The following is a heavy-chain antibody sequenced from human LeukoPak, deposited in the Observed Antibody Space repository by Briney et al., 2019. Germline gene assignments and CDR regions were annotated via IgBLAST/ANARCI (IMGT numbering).Heavy chain of an antibody. J-gene: IGHJ4*02. Sequence: SPTLSLPRPISGNSVSSKSADRNWITQSPSRDLEWLGRTYYRSKWYNDYAVSVKSRITITPDTSTNQFSLQLNSVTPEDTAVYYCARGYSSGIDYWGQGTLVTVSS. CDR3: ARGYSSGIDY. D-gene: IGHD6-19*01. CDR2: TYYRSKWYN. CDR1: GNSVSSKSAD. V-gene: IGHV6-1*01.